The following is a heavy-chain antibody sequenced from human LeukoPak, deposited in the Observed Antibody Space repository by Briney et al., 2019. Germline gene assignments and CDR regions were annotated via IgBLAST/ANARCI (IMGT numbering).Heavy chain of an antibody. Sequence: TGGSLRLSCAASGFSCRSHGMNWVRQAPGKGLEWVSGISPRGDITYYKDSVRGRFTISRDNFKNTVSLQLNSLRAEDTAMYYCAKDDDWGRFNHWGQGTLVTVSS. J-gene: IGHJ1*01. CDR3: AKDDDWGRFNH. CDR2: ISPRGDIT. V-gene: IGHV3-23*01. CDR1: GFSCRSHG. D-gene: IGHD3-16*01.